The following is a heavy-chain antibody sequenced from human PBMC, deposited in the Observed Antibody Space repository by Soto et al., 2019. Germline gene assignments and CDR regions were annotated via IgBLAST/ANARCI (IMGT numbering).Heavy chain of an antibody. D-gene: IGHD6-13*01. J-gene: IGHJ4*02. CDR1: GFTVSSNY. V-gene: IGHV3-53*01. Sequence: GGSLRLSCAASGFTVSSNYMSWVRQAPGKGLEWVSVIYSGGSTYYADSVKGRFTISRDNSKNTLYLQMNSLRAEDTAVYYCARIGGLSSSWYFDYWGQGTLVTVSS. CDR3: ARIGGLSSSWYFDY. CDR2: IYSGGST.